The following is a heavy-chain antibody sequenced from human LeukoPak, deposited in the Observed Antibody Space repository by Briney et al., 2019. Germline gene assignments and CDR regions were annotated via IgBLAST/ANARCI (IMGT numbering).Heavy chain of an antibody. V-gene: IGHV3-23*01. CDR3: ARSPTSWYFDY. CDR1: GFTFSSYA. Sequence: GGSLRLSCAASGFTFSSYAMSWVRQAPGKGLEWISAISGSGDYTYNADSVKGRFTISRDNSKNTLYLQMNSLRPEDTSVYYCARSPTSWYFDYWGQGTLVTVSS. CDR2: ISGSGDYT. D-gene: IGHD2-2*01. J-gene: IGHJ4*02.